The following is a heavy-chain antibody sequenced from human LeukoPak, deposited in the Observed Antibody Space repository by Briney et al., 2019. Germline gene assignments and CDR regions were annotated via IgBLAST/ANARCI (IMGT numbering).Heavy chain of an antibody. D-gene: IGHD3-10*01. J-gene: IGHJ4*02. V-gene: IGHV3-23*01. CDR2: ISRSGVST. CDR1: GFSFSSYG. Sequence: GGSLRLSCAASGFSFSSYGMSWVRQTPGKGLEWVSAISRSGVSTYYADSVKGRSTIPRDNSKNTLYLQMTSLRAEDTAVYYCAKFSIVSENFYHFDQWGQGTLVTVSS. CDR3: AKFSIVSENFYHFDQ.